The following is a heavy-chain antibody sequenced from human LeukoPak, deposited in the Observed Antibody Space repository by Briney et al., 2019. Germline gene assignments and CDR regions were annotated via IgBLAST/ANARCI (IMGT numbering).Heavy chain of an antibody. V-gene: IGHV4-59*08. CDR2: IYNSGST. Sequence: PGGSLRLSCAASGFTFSSYAMSWVRQAPGKGLECIGYIYNSGSTNYNPSLKSRVSISVDTSKNQFSLKLSSVTAADTAVYYCARSAIDAFDIWGQGTMVTVSS. J-gene: IGHJ3*02. CDR1: GFTFSSYA. CDR3: ARSAIDAFDI. D-gene: IGHD6-25*01.